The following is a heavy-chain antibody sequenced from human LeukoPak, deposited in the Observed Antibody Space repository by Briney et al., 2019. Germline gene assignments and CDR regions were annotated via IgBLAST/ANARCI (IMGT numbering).Heavy chain of an antibody. D-gene: IGHD2-15*01. Sequence: PGGSLRLSCAASGFTFSSYGFHWVRQAPGKGLEWVAVIWYDGSNKYYADSVKGRFTIPRDSSKNTLYLQMNSLRAEDTAVYYCAKDGSGGGWKWFDPWGQGTLVTVSS. V-gene: IGHV3-33*06. CDR1: GFTFSSYG. CDR3: AKDGSGGGWKWFDP. CDR2: IWYDGSNK. J-gene: IGHJ5*02.